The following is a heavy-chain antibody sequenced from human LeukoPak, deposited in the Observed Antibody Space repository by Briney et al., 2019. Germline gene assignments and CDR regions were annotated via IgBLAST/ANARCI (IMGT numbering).Heavy chain of an antibody. CDR3: ARAGLLGYCSGGSCHTYYYYYYMDV. J-gene: IGHJ6*03. CDR2: INPNSGGT. CDR1: GYTFTGYY. V-gene: IGHV1-2*02. D-gene: IGHD2-15*01. Sequence: ASVKVSCKASGYTFTGYYMHWVRQAPGQGLEWMGWINPNSGGTNYAQKFQGRVTMTRDTSISTAYMELRSLRSDDTAVYYCARAGLLGYCSGGSCHTYYYYYYMDVWGKGTTVTISS.